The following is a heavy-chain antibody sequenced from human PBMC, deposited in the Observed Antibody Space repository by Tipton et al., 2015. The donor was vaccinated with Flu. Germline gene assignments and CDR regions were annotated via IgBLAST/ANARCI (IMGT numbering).Heavy chain of an antibody. CDR2: IRSKADAYGT. J-gene: IGHJ4*02. V-gene: IGHV3-73*01. D-gene: IGHD4-17*01. Sequence: QLVQSGGGLVQPGGSLKLSCAASGFTFSAPAMQWVRRASGRGWEWLGRIRSKADAYGTTYGASVKGRFTISRDDSKNMAYLQMNSVKSEDTALYYCTGDYVNTDYWGQGTLVTVFS. CDR3: TGDYVNTDY. CDR1: GFTFSAPA.